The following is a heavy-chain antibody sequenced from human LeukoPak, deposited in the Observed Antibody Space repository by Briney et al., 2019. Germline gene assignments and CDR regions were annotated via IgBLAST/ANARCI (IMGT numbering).Heavy chain of an antibody. V-gene: IGHV4-34*01. CDR2: INHSGST. J-gene: IGHJ4*02. CDR3: AGTRRYNPDY. D-gene: IGHD5-24*01. Sequence: TSETLSLTCAVYGGSFSGYYWSWIRQPPGKGLEWIGEINHSGSTNYSPSLKSRVTISVDTSKNQFSLKLSSVTAADTAVYYCAGTRRYNPDYWGQGTLVTVSS. CDR1: GGSFSGYY.